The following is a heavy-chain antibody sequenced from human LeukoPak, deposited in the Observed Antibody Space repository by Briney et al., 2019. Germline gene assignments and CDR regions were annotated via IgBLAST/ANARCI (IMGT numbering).Heavy chain of an antibody. J-gene: IGHJ4*02. V-gene: IGHV4-59*01. CDR2: IYNSGST. D-gene: IGHD5-24*01. CDR1: GGSIGSYY. CDR3: ARSRDGYNLDY. Sequence: PSETLSLTCTVSGGSIGSYYWTWIRQPPGKGLEWIGYIYNSGSTNYNPSLKSRVTISVDTSKNQFSLKLSSVTAADTAVYYCARSRDGYNLDYRGQGTLVTVSS.